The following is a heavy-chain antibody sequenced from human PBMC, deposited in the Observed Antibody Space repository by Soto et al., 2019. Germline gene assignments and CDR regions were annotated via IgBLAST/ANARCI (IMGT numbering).Heavy chain of an antibody. Sequence: QVQLQQWGAGLLKPSETLSLTCAVYGGSFSGYYWSWIRQPPGKGLEWIGEINHSGSTNYNPSLKSRATISVHPSKNQFALKLSSVTAADTAAYYCARGRGIAVARRWFDPWGQGTLVTVSS. D-gene: IGHD6-19*01. J-gene: IGHJ5*02. CDR1: GGSFSGYY. CDR3: ARGRGIAVARRWFDP. CDR2: INHSGST. V-gene: IGHV4-34*01.